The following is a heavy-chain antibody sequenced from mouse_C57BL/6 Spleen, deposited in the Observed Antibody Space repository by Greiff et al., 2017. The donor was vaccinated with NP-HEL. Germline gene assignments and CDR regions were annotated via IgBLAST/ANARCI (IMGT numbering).Heavy chain of an antibody. J-gene: IGHJ1*03. CDR3: ARYWDGDWYFDV. V-gene: IGHV1-22*01. D-gene: IGHD4-1*01. CDR2: INPNNGGT. CDR1: GYTFTDYN. Sequence: VQLQQSGPELVKPGASVKMSCKASGYTFTDYNMHWVKQSHGKSLEWIGYINPNNGGTSYNQKFKGKATLTVNKSSSTAYMELRSLTSEDSAVYYCARYWDGDWYFDVWGTGTTVTVSS.